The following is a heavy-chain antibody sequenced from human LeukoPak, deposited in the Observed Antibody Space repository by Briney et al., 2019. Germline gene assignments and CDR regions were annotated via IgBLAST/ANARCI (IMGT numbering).Heavy chain of an antibody. V-gene: IGHV1-18*01. D-gene: IGHD6-13*01. J-gene: IGHJ5*01. Sequence: VKVSCKASGYIFNTNGLNWVRQAPGQGLEWMGWINANTGSTNYAQIFQGRVHMTTDTPTATAYMELTSLRSDDTATYYCARDAFQGSSWSNWFDSWGQGTLVIVSS. CDR3: ARDAFQGSSWSNWFDS. CDR2: INANTGST. CDR1: GYIFNTNG.